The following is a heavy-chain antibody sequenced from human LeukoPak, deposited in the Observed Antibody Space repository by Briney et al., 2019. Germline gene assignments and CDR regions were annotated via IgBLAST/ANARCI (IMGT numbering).Heavy chain of an antibody. V-gene: IGHV4-38-2*02. CDR1: GYSVSSGYY. CDR3: AIRYSSSWTSDAFDI. D-gene: IGHD6-13*01. Sequence: SETLSLTCTVSGYSVSSGYYWGWIRQPPGKGLGWIGSVHHGGSYFHNGNTYYSPSLKSRVTISINMSKNQFSLRSSSVTAADTAVYYSAIRYSSSWTSDAFDIWGQGTMVTVSS. CDR2: VHHGGSYFHNGNT. J-gene: IGHJ3*02.